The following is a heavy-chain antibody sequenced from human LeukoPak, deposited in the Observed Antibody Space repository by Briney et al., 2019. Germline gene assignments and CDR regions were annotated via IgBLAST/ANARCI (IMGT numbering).Heavy chain of an antibody. J-gene: IGHJ6*03. V-gene: IGHV4-34*01. CDR3: ARGLYYYDSSGYYPSIPYYYYYYMDV. Sequence: PSETLSLTCAVYGGSFSGYYWSWIRQPPGKGLEWIGKINHSGSTNYNPSLKSRVTISVDTSKNQFPLKLSSVTAADTAVYYCARGLYYYDSSGYYPSIPYYYYYYMDVWGKGTTVTVSS. CDR1: GGSFSGYY. CDR2: INHSGST. D-gene: IGHD3-22*01.